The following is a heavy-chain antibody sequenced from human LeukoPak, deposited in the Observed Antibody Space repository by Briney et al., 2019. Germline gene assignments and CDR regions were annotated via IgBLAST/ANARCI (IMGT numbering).Heavy chain of an antibody. CDR3: ARESRYYCGSGSRTVYYMDV. V-gene: IGHV4-59*01. Sequence: SETLSLTCTVSGDSISSYYWSWIRQPPGKGLEWIGYIYYSGSTNYNPSLKSRVTISGDTSKKQFSLKLSSVTAADTAVYYCARESRYYCGSGSRTVYYMDVWGKGTTVTISS. D-gene: IGHD3-10*01. CDR1: GDSISSYY. J-gene: IGHJ6*03. CDR2: IYYSGST.